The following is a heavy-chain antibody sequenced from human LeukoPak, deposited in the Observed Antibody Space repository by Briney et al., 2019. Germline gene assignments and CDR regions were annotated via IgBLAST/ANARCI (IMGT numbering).Heavy chain of an antibody. V-gene: IGHV3-53*01. D-gene: IGHD1-1*01. CDR2: IYSGGST. CDR3: ARDRTYYFDY. J-gene: IGHJ4*02. Sequence: GGSLRLSCAASGFPFSSYWMSWVRQAPGKGLEWVSVIYSGGSTYYADSVKGRFTISRDNSKNTLYLQMNSLRAEDTAVYYCARDRTYYFDYWGQGTLVTVSS. CDR1: GFPFSSYW.